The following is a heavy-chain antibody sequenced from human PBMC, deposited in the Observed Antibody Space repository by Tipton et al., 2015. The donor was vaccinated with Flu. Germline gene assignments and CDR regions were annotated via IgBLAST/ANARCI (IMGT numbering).Heavy chain of an antibody. Sequence: TLSLTCSVFGDSIGGRYYWTWIRQHPGKALEWIGYMYYTGSAYYNPSLKSRVSISVDTSKNQFSLKVSSVTAADTAVYYCARAPLMRFGAVFDIWGQGTMVTVSS. D-gene: IGHD3-10*01. CDR1: GDSIGGRYY. CDR3: ARAPLMRFGAVFDI. J-gene: IGHJ3*02. CDR2: MYYTGSA. V-gene: IGHV4-31*03.